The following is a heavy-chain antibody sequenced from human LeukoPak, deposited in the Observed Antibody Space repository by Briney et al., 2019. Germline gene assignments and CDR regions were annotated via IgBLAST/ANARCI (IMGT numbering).Heavy chain of an antibody. CDR1: DGSLSVYY. Sequence: PSETLSLTCALYDGSLSVYYWSWIRQPPGKWREWIGEINHSGSTNYNPSLKSRVTISVDTSKNQFSLKLSSVTAADTAVYYCASRNSSGFDYWGQGTLVTVSS. CDR3: ASRNSSGFDY. V-gene: IGHV4-34*01. CDR2: INHSGST. J-gene: IGHJ4*02. D-gene: IGHD6-19*01.